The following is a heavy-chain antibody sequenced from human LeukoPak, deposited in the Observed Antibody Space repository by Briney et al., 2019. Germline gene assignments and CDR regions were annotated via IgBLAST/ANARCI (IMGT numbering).Heavy chain of an antibody. J-gene: IGHJ3*02. V-gene: IGHV4-39*01. D-gene: IGHD2-2*01. CDR2: IYYSGST. CDR1: GGSISSSSYY. CDR3: ARRLSPLRDCSSTSCTYDAFDI. Sequence: SETLSLTCTVSGGSISSSSYYWGWIRQPPGKGLEWIGSIYYSGSTYYNPSLKSRVTISVDTSKNQFSLKLSSVTAADTAVYYCARRLSPLRDCSSTSCTYDAFDIWGQGTMVTVSS.